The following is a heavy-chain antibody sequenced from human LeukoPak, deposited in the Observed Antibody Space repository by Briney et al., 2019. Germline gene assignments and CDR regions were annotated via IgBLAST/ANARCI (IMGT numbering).Heavy chain of an antibody. CDR3: ARVWELSFDY. Sequence: PGGSLRLSCAASGFTVTTDHMSWVRQAAGKGLECVSVIYSAGSTSHADSVKGRFTISRDNSKNTVHLQMNSLRAEDTAVHYCARVWELSFDYWGQGTLVTVSS. CDR1: GFTVTTDH. D-gene: IGHD1-26*01. J-gene: IGHJ4*02. CDR2: IYSAGST. V-gene: IGHV3-53*01.